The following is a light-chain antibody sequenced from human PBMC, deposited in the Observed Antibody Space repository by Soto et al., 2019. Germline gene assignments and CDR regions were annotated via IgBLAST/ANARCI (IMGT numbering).Light chain of an antibody. CDR1: SSDVGSYNL. J-gene: IGLJ2*01. Sequence: QSALTQPASVSGSPGQSITISCTGTSSDVGSYNLVSWYQQHPGKAPKLMIYEGSTRPSGVSNRFSGSTAGNTASLTISGRQAEDEADYYCCSYAGSSTYVVFGGGTKVTVL. V-gene: IGLV2-23*01. CDR2: EGS. CDR3: CSYAGSSTYVV.